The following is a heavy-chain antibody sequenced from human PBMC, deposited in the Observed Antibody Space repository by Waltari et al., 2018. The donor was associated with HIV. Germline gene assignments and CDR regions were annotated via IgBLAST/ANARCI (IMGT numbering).Heavy chain of an antibody. D-gene: IGHD2-8*02. Sequence: QVQLVEPGGGVVQPGRSLRPSGAASGFPVRNYGMHWVRQAPGKGVEWVAVVWQDGSNKYYGDSVKGRFTISRDNSKNTLELQMNSLRAEDTAVYYCARDVQGYCAGERCFYGMDVWGQGTTVTVSS. CDR1: GFPVRNYG. CDR2: VWQDGSNK. J-gene: IGHJ6*02. V-gene: IGHV3-33*01. CDR3: ARDVQGYCAGERCFYGMDV.